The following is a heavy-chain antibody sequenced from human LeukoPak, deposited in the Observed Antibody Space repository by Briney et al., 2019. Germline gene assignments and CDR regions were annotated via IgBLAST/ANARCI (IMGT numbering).Heavy chain of an antibody. Sequence: AGGSLRLSCAASGFTFSSYGMHWVRQAPGKGLEWVAVISYDGSNKYYADSVKGRFTISRDNSKNTLYLQMSSLRAEDTAVYYCAKRPPPSGRGGDPYYFDYWGQGTLVTVSS. D-gene: IGHD2-21*02. CDR3: AKRPPPSGRGGDPYYFDY. CDR2: ISYDGSNK. J-gene: IGHJ4*02. CDR1: GFTFSSYG. V-gene: IGHV3-30*18.